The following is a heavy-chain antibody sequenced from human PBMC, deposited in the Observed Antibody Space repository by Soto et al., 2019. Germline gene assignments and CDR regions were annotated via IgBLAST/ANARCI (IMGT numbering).Heavy chain of an antibody. CDR2: ISWDGGST. J-gene: IGHJ6*02. CDR3: AKGRQGKWLRYYYYYGMDV. V-gene: IGHV3-43D*03. D-gene: IGHD5-12*01. CDR1: GFTFDDYA. Sequence: GGSLRLSCAASGFTFDDYAMHWVRQAPGKGLEWVSLISWDGGSTYYADSVKGRFTISRDNSKNSLYLQMNSLRAEDTALYYCAKGRQGKWLRYYYYYGMDVWGQGTTVTVSS.